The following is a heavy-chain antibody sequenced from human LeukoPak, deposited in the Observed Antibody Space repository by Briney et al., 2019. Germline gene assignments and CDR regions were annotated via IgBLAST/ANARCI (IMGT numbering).Heavy chain of an antibody. CDR2: IYYSGST. V-gene: IGHV4-39*02. D-gene: IGHD6-19*01. Sequence: SETLSLTCTVSGGSISSRSYYWGWIRQPPGKGLEWIGSIYYSGSTYYNPSLKSRVTVSVDTSKNQFSLKLSSVTAADTAVYYCARERRIAVAVDYWGQGTLVTVSS. J-gene: IGHJ4*02. CDR1: GGSISSRSYY. CDR3: ARERRIAVAVDY.